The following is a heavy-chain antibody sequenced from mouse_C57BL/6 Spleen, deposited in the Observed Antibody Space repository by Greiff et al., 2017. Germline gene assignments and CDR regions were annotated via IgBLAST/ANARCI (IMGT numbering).Heavy chain of an antibody. Sequence: EVKLQQSGAELVRPGASVKLSCTASGFNIKDDYMHWVKQRPEQGLEWIGWIDPENGDTEYASKFQGKATITADTSSNTAYLQLSSLTSEDTAVYYCTTRDGGGYFDVWGTGTTVTVSS. V-gene: IGHV14-4*01. J-gene: IGHJ1*03. CDR1: GFNIKDDY. CDR2: IDPENGDT. D-gene: IGHD1-1*02. CDR3: TTRDGGGYFDV.